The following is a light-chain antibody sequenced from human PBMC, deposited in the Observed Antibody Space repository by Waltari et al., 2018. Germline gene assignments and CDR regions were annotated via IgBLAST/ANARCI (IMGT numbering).Light chain of an antibody. CDR3: SSYAGSSSLI. CDR2: NVI. CDR1: KSDVGTYDF. V-gene: IGLV2-23*02. Sequence: QSALTQTASVSGSPGQSITISCTGTKSDVGTYDFVSWYQQHPGKAPKLLIYNVIKRPSGVSTRFSASKSGNTASLTISGLQADDEAEYYCSSYAGSSSLIFGGGTKLTVL. J-gene: IGLJ2*01.